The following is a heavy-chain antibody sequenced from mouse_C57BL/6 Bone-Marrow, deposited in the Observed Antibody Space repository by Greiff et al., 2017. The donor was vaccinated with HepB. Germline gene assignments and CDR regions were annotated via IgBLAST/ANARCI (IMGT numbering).Heavy chain of an antibody. CDR2: ISNGGGST. Sequence: EVQLVESGGGLVQPGGSLKLSCAASGFTFSDYYMYWVRPTPEKRLEWVAYISNGGGSTYYPDTVKGRFTISRDNAKNTLYLQMSRLKSEDTAMYYCARLYYGSSSYAMDYWGQGTSVTVSS. CDR3: ARLYYGSSSYAMDY. V-gene: IGHV5-12*01. D-gene: IGHD1-1*01. J-gene: IGHJ4*01. CDR1: GFTFSDYY.